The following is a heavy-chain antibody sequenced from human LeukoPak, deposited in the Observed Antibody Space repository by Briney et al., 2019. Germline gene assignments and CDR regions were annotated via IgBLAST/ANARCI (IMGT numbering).Heavy chain of an antibody. V-gene: IGHV3-33*01. CDR2: IWYNGSNK. CDR1: GFTFSSYG. CDR3: ATYSSLNRREFQY. J-gene: IGHJ1*01. Sequence: GGSLRLSCAASGFTFSSYGMHWVRQAPGKGLEWVAVIWYNGSNKYYADSVKGRFAISRDSSKNTLYLQMNSLRAEDTAVYYCATYSSLNRREFQYWGQGTLLTVSS. D-gene: IGHD3-22*01.